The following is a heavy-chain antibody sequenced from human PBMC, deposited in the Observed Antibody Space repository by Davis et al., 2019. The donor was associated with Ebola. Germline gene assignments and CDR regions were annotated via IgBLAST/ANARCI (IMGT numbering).Heavy chain of an antibody. D-gene: IGHD3-22*01. CDR1: GFTFSSYA. Sequence: PGGSLRLSCAASGFTFSSYAMSWVRQAPGKGLEWVSAISGTGGSTYYADSVKGRFTISRDNSKNTLYLQMNSLRAEDTAVYYCARDSMIVVVFDAFDIWGQGTMVTVSS. J-gene: IGHJ3*02. CDR2: ISGTGGST. V-gene: IGHV3-23*01. CDR3: ARDSMIVVVFDAFDI.